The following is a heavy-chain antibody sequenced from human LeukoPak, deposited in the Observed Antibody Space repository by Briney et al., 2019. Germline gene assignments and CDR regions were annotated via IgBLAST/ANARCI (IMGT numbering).Heavy chain of an antibody. J-gene: IGHJ4*02. CDR3: ARDSYCSGGSCCLDY. CDR1: GYTFTSYG. V-gene: IGHV1-18*01. Sequence: GSVNVSFKASGYTFTSYGISWVGPAAGQGREWMGWISAYNGNTNYAQKLQGRVTMTTDTSTSTAYMELRSLRSDDTAVYYCARDSYCSGGSCCLDYWGQGTLVTVSS. D-gene: IGHD2-15*01. CDR2: ISAYNGNT.